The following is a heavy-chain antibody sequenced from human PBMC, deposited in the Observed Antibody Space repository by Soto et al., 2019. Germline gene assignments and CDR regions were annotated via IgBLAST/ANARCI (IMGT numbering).Heavy chain of an antibody. Sequence: ASVKVCCKASGFTFSNYGLKWVRQAPGQGLEWMGWVSANNGHTNYAQNLQGRVSMTTDTSTSTAYMELRGLRFDDTAVYYCARDIESVTAKHFFYYYAMDVWGQGTTVTVSS. V-gene: IGHV1-18*01. CDR2: VSANNGHT. J-gene: IGHJ6*02. D-gene: IGHD2-8*01. CDR1: GFTFSNYG. CDR3: ARDIESVTAKHFFYYYAMDV.